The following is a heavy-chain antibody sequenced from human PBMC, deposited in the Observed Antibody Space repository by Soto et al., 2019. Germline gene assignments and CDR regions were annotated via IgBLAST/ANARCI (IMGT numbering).Heavy chain of an antibody. CDR1: GFTFSSYS. Sequence: GGSLRLSCAASGFTFSSYSMNWVRQAPGKGLEWVSSISSSSSYIYYADSVKGRFTISRDSAKNSLYLQMNSLRAEDTAVYYCARDSYDFWSGYYRSAYYYGMDVWGQGTTVTVSS. CDR3: ARDSYDFWSGYYRSAYYYGMDV. D-gene: IGHD3-3*01. CDR2: ISSSSSYI. J-gene: IGHJ6*02. V-gene: IGHV3-21*01.